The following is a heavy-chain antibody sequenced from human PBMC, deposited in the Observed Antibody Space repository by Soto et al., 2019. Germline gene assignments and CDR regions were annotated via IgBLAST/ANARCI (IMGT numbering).Heavy chain of an antibody. D-gene: IGHD1-7*01. CDR1: GYTFTGYY. Sequence: QVQLVQSGAEVKKPGASVKVSCKASGYTFTGYYMHWVRQAPGQGLEWMGWINPNSGGTNYAQKFQGRVTMTRDTSISTASMELSRLRSDDTAVYYCARGGITGTTPDYYYYGMDVWGQGTTVTVSS. CDR2: INPNSGGT. J-gene: IGHJ6*02. CDR3: ARGGITGTTPDYYYYGMDV. V-gene: IGHV1-2*02.